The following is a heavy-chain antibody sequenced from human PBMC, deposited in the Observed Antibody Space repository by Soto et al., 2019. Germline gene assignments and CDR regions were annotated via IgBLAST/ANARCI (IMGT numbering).Heavy chain of an antibody. Sequence: GGSLRLSCAASGFTFSSYGMHWVRQAPGKGLEWVAVISYDGSNKYYADSVKGRFTISRDNSKNTLYLQMNSLRAEDTAVYYCAKASYCSGGSCYPHYYYGMDVWGQETTVTVSS. CDR1: GFTFSSYG. CDR2: ISYDGSNK. D-gene: IGHD2-15*01. V-gene: IGHV3-30*18. J-gene: IGHJ6*02. CDR3: AKASYCSGGSCYPHYYYGMDV.